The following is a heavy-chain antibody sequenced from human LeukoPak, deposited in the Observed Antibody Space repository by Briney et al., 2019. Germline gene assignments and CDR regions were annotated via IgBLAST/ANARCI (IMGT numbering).Heavy chain of an antibody. CDR3: ARDRPGIAVAGDAFDI. CDR2: IQERGST. CDR1: GGSISSYY. D-gene: IGHD6-19*01. J-gene: IGHJ3*02. V-gene: IGHV4-59*01. Sequence: SETLSLTCTVSGGSISSYYWSWIRQPPGKGLEWIGYIQERGSTNYNPSLKSRVTISVDMSKNQFSLKLRSVTAADTAVYYCARDRPGIAVAGDAFDIWGRGTMVIVSS.